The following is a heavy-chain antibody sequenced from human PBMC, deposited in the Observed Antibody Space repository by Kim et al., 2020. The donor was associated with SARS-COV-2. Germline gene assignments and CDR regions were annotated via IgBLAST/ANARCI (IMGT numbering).Heavy chain of an antibody. CDR3: SRGLYDY. Sequence: GGTTEYAAAVKGKFTISRDDSRSIADLQMNSLQTDDTAVYYCSRGLYDYWGQGTLVTVSS. J-gene: IGHJ4*02. V-gene: IGHV3-49*02. D-gene: IGHD3-16*01. CDR2: GGTT.